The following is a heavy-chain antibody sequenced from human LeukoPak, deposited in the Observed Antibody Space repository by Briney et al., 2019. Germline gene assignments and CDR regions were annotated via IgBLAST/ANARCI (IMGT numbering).Heavy chain of an antibody. CDR1: GFTFSSYE. CDR2: ISSSGSTI. Sequence: GGSLRLSCAASGFTFSSYEMNWVRQAPGKGLEWVSYISSSGSTIYYADSVKGRFTISRDNAKNSLYLQMNSLRAEDTAVYYCARGVYYYGSGNDYWGQGTLVTVSS. J-gene: IGHJ4*02. V-gene: IGHV3-48*03. D-gene: IGHD3-10*01. CDR3: ARGVYYYGSGNDY.